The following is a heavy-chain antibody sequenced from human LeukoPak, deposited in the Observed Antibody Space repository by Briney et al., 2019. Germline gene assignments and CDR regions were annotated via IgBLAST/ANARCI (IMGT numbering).Heavy chain of an antibody. Sequence: GGSLRLSCAASGFIFNSYAMNWVRQAPGKGLEWVSSIRGTGGIAYYADSVKGRFTISRDNAKNSLYLQMNSLRAEDTAVYYCASLTYYFDSSGYYPGYFQHWGQGTLVTVSS. J-gene: IGHJ1*01. CDR2: IRGTGGIA. CDR3: ASLTYYFDSSGYYPGYFQH. CDR1: GFIFNSYA. D-gene: IGHD3-22*01. V-gene: IGHV3-23*01.